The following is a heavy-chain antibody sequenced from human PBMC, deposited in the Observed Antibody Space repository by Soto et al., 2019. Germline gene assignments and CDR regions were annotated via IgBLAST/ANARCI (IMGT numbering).Heavy chain of an antibody. V-gene: IGHV4-39*01. CDR3: ARHPKYGSGSYGVRY. CDR1: GGSISSSSYY. D-gene: IGHD3-10*01. CDR2: IYYSGST. Sequence: QLQLQESGPGLVKPSETLSLTCTVSGGSISSSSYYWGWIRQPPGKGLEWIGSIYYSGSTYYNPSLKSRVTISVDTSKNQFSLKLSSVTAADTAVYYCARHPKYGSGSYGVRYWGQGTLVTVSS. J-gene: IGHJ4*02.